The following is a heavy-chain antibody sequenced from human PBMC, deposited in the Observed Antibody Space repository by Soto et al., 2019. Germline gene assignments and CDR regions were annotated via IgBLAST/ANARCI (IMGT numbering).Heavy chain of an antibody. CDR1: GGSISSGGYS. Sequence: QLQLQESGSGLVKSSQTLSLTCAVSGGSISSGGYSWSWIRQPPGKGLEWIGYIYHSGSTYYNPSLKSRVTISVDRSKNPFSLRLSSVTAADTAVYYCAGGIAARPLGYWGQGTLVTVSS. CDR2: IYHSGST. D-gene: IGHD6-6*01. CDR3: AGGIAARPLGY. V-gene: IGHV4-30-2*01. J-gene: IGHJ4*02.